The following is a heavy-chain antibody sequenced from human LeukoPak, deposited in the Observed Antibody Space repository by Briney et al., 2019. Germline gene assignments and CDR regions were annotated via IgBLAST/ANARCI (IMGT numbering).Heavy chain of an antibody. CDR3: ARGKQWHLRAYSWFDP. CDR2: IYHSGST. V-gene: IGHV4-30-2*01. J-gene: IGHJ5*02. D-gene: IGHD6-19*01. Sequence: SQTLSLTCAVSGGSISSGGYSWSWIRQPPGKGLEWIGYIYHSGSTYYNPSLKSRVTISVDTSKNQFSLKLSSVTAADTAVYYCARGKQWHLRAYSWFDPWGQGTLVTVSS. CDR1: GGSISSGGYS.